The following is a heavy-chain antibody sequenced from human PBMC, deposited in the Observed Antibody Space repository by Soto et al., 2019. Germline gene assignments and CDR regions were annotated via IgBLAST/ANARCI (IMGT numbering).Heavy chain of an antibody. Sequence: ASVKVSCKASGFTFTSSAMQWVRQARGQRLEWIGWIVVGRGNTNYAQKFQERVTITRDMSTSTAYMELSSLRSEDTAVYYCAAEVRFFPNYYMDVWGKGTTVTVSS. D-gene: IGHD3-3*01. V-gene: IGHV1-58*02. J-gene: IGHJ6*03. CDR2: IVVGRGNT. CDR3: AAEVRFFPNYYMDV. CDR1: GFTFTSSA.